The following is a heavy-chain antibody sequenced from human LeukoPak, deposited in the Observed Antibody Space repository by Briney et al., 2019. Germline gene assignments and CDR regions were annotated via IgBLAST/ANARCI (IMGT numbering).Heavy chain of an antibody. CDR2: IYYSGST. J-gene: IGHJ5*02. D-gene: IGHD1-26*01. Sequence: SETLSLTCTVSGDSISSGNYYWGWIRQPPGKGLEWIGSIYYSGSTYYNPSLKSRVTISVDTSKNQFSLKLSSVTAADTAVYYCARRVSYRNRSDPWGQGTLVTVSS. CDR3: ARRVSYRNRSDP. V-gene: IGHV4-39*01. CDR1: GDSISSGNYY.